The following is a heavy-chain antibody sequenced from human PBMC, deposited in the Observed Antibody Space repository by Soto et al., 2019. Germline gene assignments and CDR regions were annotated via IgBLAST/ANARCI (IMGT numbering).Heavy chain of an antibody. Sequence: GSLRLSCAASGFTFSSYGMHWVRQAPGKGLEWVAVISYDGSNKYYADSVKGRFTISRDNSKNTLYLQMNSLRAEDTAVYYCAKDQSSTMVRGVNDYWGQGTLVTVS. CDR3: AKDQSSTMVRGVNDY. CDR1: GFTFSSYG. V-gene: IGHV3-30*18. J-gene: IGHJ4*02. CDR2: ISYDGSNK. D-gene: IGHD3-10*01.